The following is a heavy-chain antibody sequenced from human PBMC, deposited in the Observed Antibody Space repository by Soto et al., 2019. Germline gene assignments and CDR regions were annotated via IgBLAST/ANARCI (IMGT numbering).Heavy chain of an antibody. CDR1: GFSLGGYW. CDR3: VRVLKSIGWDNDVFDI. V-gene: IGHV3-74*01. CDR2: IDTYGSAT. D-gene: IGHD6-19*01. Sequence: GGSLRLSCAASGFSLGGYWMHWFRQAPGKGLVWVSRIDTYGSATKYADSVEGRFSISKDNAENTLYLQMNNLRADDTAVYYCVRVLKSIGWDNDVFDIWGQGTMVTVPS. J-gene: IGHJ3*02.